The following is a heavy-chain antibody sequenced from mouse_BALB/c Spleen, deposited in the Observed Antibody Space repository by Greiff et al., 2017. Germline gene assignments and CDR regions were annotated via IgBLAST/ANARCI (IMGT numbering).Heavy chain of an antibody. CDR1: GFTFSSYA. Sequence: EVMLVESGGGLVKPGGSLKLSCAASGFTFSSYAMSWVRQTPEKRLEWVASISSGGSTYYPDSVKGRFTISRDNARNILYLQMSSLRSEDTAMYYCARRAWFAYWGQGTLVTVSA. J-gene: IGHJ3*01. D-gene: IGHD3-3*01. V-gene: IGHV5-6-5*01. CDR3: ARRAWFAY. CDR2: ISSGGST.